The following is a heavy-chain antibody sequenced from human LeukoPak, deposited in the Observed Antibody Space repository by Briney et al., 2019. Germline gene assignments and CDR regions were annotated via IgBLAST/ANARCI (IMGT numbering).Heavy chain of an antibody. J-gene: IGHJ4*02. CDR1: GFTFSSYS. D-gene: IGHD6-13*01. Sequence: PGGSLRLSCAASGFTFSSYSMNWVRQAPGKGLEWVSSISSSSSYIYCADSVKGRFTIARDNAKNSLYLQMNSLRAEDTAVYYCARQISIAAAGTGYWGQGTLVTVSS. CDR2: ISSSSSYI. V-gene: IGHV3-21*01. CDR3: ARQISIAAAGTGY.